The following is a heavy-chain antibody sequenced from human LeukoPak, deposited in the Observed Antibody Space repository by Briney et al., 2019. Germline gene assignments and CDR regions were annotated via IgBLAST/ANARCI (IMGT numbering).Heavy chain of an antibody. V-gene: IGHV4-34*01. J-gene: IGHJ4*02. D-gene: IGHD3-10*01. CDR1: GGSFSGYY. CDR2: INHSGST. CDR3: ARGLSPRINMVRGVRPPFRGVFDY. Sequence: PSETLSLTCAVYGGSFSGYYWSWIRQPPGQGLEWMGEINHSGSTNYNPSLKSRVTISVDTSKKQFSLKLSSVTAADTAVYYCARGLSPRINMVRGVRPPFRGVFDYWGQGTLVTVSS.